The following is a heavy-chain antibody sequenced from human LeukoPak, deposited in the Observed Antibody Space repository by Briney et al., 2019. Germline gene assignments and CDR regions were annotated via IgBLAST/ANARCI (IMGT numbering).Heavy chain of an antibody. J-gene: IGHJ3*02. Sequence: SETLSLTCTVSGGSISSYYWSWIRQPPGKGLEWIGYIYYSGSTNYNPSLKSRVTISVDTSKNQFSLKLSSVTAADTAVYYCAGNPKYADDAFDIWGQGTMVTVSS. CDR1: GGSISSYY. V-gene: IGHV4-59*01. CDR3: AGNPKYADDAFDI. D-gene: IGHD2-2*01. CDR2: IYYSGST.